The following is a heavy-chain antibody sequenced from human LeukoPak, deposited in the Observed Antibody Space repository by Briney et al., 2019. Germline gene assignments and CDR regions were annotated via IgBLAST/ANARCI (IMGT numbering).Heavy chain of an antibody. CDR1: GFTFSTFD. Sequence: PGGSLRLPCAASGFTFSTFDMNWVRQAPGKGLEWVSYISSSGSSIYYADSVKGRFTISRDNAKNSLFLQMDSLRAEDTAVYYCARDVLQRHWGQGTLVTVSS. D-gene: IGHD2/OR15-2a*01. V-gene: IGHV3-48*03. J-gene: IGHJ4*02. CDR3: ARDVLQRH. CDR2: ISSSGSSI.